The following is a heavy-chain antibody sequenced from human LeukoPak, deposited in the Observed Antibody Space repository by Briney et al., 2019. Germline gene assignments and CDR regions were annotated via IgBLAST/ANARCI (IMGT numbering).Heavy chain of an antibody. Sequence: GGSLRLSCAASGFTFSSYNMNWVRQAPGKGLEGVSYLSSSSSYTNYADSVKGRFTISRDNAKNSLYLQMNSLRAEDTAVYYCARIPADILVLGLDYWGQGNLVTVSS. CDR2: LSSSSSYT. V-gene: IGHV3-21*05. CDR3: ARIPADILVLGLDY. J-gene: IGHJ4*02. D-gene: IGHD3-9*01. CDR1: GFTFSSYN.